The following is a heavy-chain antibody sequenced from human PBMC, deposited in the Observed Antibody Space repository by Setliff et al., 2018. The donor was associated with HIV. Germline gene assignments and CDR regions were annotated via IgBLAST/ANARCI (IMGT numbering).Heavy chain of an antibody. CDR1: GGTVSSYA. CDR3: ARGFEVESSGWFDP. Sequence: SVKVSCKASGGTVSSYAINWVRQAPGQGLEWMGGIVPIFGPANYAQKFQDRVTITTDESTSTAYMELSSLKSEDTAVYYCARGFEVESSGWFDPWGQGTLVTVSS. CDR2: IVPIFGPA. V-gene: IGHV1-69*05. J-gene: IGHJ5*02. D-gene: IGHD3-9*01.